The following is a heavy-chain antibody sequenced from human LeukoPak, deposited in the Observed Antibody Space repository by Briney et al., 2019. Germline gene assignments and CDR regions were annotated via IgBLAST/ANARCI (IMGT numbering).Heavy chain of an antibody. CDR2: INPNSGGT. CDR1: GYTFTGYY. J-gene: IGHJ5*02. D-gene: IGHD2-15*01. CDR3: ARVVVVVVAATPGSGQVRWFDP. V-gene: IGHV1-2*02. Sequence: ASVKVSCKASGYTFTGYYMHWVRQAPGQGLEWMGWINPNSGGTNYAQKFQGRVTMTRDTSISTAYMELSRLRSDDTAVYYCARVVVVVVAATPGSGQVRWFDPWGQGTLVTVSS.